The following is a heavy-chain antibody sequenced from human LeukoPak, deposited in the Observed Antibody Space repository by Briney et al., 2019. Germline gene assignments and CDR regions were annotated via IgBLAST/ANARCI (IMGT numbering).Heavy chain of an antibody. Sequence: PGGSLRLSCAASGFTFSDHYMDWVRQAPGKGLGWVGRFRNKANSYTTEYAPSVRGRFTISRDDSKNSLFLQMNSLKTEDTAVYYCVRTISGDPRYFWGQGILVTVSS. CDR3: VRTISGDPRYF. CDR1: GFTFSDHY. J-gene: IGHJ4*02. V-gene: IGHV3-72*01. D-gene: IGHD7-27*01. CDR2: FRNKANSYTT.